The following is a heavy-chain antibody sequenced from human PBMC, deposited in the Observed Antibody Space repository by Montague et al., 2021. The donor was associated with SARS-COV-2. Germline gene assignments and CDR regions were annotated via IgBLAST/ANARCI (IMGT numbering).Heavy chain of an antibody. Sequence: SLRLSCAASGFTFGDYGMSWVRQAPGKGLEWVSGINWNGGSTGYADSVKGRFTISRDNAKTSLYLQMNSLRAEDAALYYCASLLLWFGDVYGMDVWGQGTTVTVSS. V-gene: IGHV3-20*04. CDR1: GFTFGDYG. CDR3: ASLLLWFGDVYGMDV. CDR2: INWNGGST. D-gene: IGHD3-10*01. J-gene: IGHJ6*02.